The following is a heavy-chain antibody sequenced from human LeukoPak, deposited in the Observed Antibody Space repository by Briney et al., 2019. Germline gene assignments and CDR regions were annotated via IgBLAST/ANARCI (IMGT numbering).Heavy chain of an antibody. V-gene: IGHV4-30-4*08. CDR2: IYYSGGT. CDR3: ARDFIATTGAFDI. D-gene: IGHD6-13*01. Sequence: SQTLSLTCTVSGGSISSGDYYWSWIRQPPGKGLEWIGYIYYSGGTYYNPSLKSRVTISVDTSKNQFSLKLSSVTAADTAVYYCARDFIATTGAFDIWGQGTMVTVSS. CDR1: GGSISSGDYY. J-gene: IGHJ3*02.